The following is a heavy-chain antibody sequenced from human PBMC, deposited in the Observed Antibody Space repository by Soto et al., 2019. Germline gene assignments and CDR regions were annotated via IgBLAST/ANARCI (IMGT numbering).Heavy chain of an antibody. CDR2: ISSSGST. CDR1: GGSISSYY. Sequence: QVQLQESGPGLVKPSETLSLTCTVSGGSISSYYWSWIRQPPGKRLEWIGHISSSGSTSYNPSLKSRVSISMDTSKNQFSLNLCSVTAADSAVYYCARRIQLDYWGQGTLVTVSS. V-gene: IGHV4-59*01. D-gene: IGHD2-15*01. J-gene: IGHJ4*02. CDR3: ARRIQLDY.